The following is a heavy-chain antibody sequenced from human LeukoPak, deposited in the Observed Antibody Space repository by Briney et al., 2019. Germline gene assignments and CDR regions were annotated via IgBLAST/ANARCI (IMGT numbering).Heavy chain of an antibody. CDR3: AKDGGIAAVEPWSDFDY. J-gene: IGHJ4*02. CDR1: GFTFSSYW. V-gene: IGHV3-30*02. CDR2: IRYDGSNK. Sequence: PGGSLRLSCAASGFTFSSYWMHWVRQAPGKGLEWVAFIRYDGSNKYYADSVKGRFTISRDNSKNTLYLQMNSLRAEDTAVYYCAKDGGIAAVEPWSDFDYWGQGTLVTVSS. D-gene: IGHD6-13*01.